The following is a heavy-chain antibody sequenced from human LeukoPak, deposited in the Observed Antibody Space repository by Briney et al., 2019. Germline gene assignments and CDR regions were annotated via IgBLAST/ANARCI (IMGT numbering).Heavy chain of an antibody. CDR3: ARYRWFDP. D-gene: IGHD1-1*01. CDR1: GYTFSSYA. J-gene: IGHJ5*02. CDR2: ISGSGRST. Sequence: GGPLRLSYAASGYTFSSYAMSGVRHAPGEGLEWVSAISGSGRSTYYAASVKGRFTISRDNSKNTLYLQMNSLRDEDTAVYYCARYRWFDPWGQGTLVTVSS. V-gene: IGHV3-23*01.